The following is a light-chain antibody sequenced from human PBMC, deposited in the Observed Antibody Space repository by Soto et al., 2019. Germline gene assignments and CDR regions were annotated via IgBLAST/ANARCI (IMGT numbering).Light chain of an antibody. V-gene: IGLV2-14*03. J-gene: IGLJ1*01. Sequence: QSALTQPASVSGSPGQSITISCTGTSSDVGGYNYVSWYQQHPGKAPKLMIYDVSNRPSGVSNRVSGSKSGNTASLTISGLQTEDESDYYCSSYTGSSTYVFGTGTKVTVL. CDR1: SSDVGGYNY. CDR3: SSYTGSSTYV. CDR2: DVS.